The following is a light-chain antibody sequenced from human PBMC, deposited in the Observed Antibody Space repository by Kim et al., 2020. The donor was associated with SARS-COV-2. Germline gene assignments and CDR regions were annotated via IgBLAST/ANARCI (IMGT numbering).Light chain of an antibody. CDR1: QSLLHSSGYTY. CDR3: MQALQTPPWT. CDR2: LGS. Sequence: PASISCRSSQSLLHSSGYTYLDWYVQKPGQSPQLLIYLGSHRASGVPNRFTASGSDTDFTLKISRVEAEDVGVYYCMQALQTPPWTFGQGTKVDIK. J-gene: IGKJ1*01. V-gene: IGKV2-28*01.